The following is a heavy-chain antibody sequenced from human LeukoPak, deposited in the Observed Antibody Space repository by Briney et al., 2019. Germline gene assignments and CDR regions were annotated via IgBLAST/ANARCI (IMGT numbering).Heavy chain of an antibody. CDR1: GVSISHYY. CDR2: IDTSGST. J-gene: IGHJ4*02. V-gene: IGHV4-4*07. D-gene: IGHD6-19*01. Sequence: PSETLSLICTVSGVSISHYYWTWIRQPAGGGLEWIGRIDTSGSTNYNPSLQSRVTMSSDTSNNQFSLNLMSVDATDTAVYYCARGQWQIDYWGQGVPVTVSP. CDR3: ARGQWQIDY.